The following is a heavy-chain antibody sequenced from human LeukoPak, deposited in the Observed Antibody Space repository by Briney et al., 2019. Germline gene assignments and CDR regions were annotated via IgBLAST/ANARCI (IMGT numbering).Heavy chain of an antibody. D-gene: IGHD3-22*01. V-gene: IGHV3-23*01. Sequence: PGGSLRLSCAASGFTFSSYWMHWVRQAPGKGLEWVSAISGSGGSTYYADSVKGRFTISRDNSKNTLYLQMNSLRAEDTAVYYCAKGASSGLSSPFDYWGQGTLVTVSS. J-gene: IGHJ4*02. CDR3: AKGASSGLSSPFDY. CDR1: GFTFSSYW. CDR2: ISGSGGST.